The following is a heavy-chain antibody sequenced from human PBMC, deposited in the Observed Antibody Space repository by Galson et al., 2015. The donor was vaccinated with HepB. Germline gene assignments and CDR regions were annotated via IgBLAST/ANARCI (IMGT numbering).Heavy chain of an antibody. J-gene: IGHJ4*02. D-gene: IGHD6-13*01. Sequence: SMRLSCAVSGFTFSNYWMHWVRQAPGKGLVWVSVINSDGSDTSYADPVKGRFTISGDNAKKTLYLQMNSLRVEDTAVYYCARGLMAAVGYGDYWGQGTLVTVSS. CDR3: ARGLMAAVGYGDY. V-gene: IGHV3-74*01. CDR1: GFTFSNYW. CDR2: INSDGSDT.